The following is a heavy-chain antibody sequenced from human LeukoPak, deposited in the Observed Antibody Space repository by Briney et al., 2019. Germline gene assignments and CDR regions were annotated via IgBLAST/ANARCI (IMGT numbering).Heavy chain of an antibody. V-gene: IGHV1-2*02. Sequence: ASVKVSCKASGYTFTGYYMHWVRQAPGQGLEWMGWINPNSGGTNYAQKFQGRVTMTRDTSISTAYMELSRLRSDDTAVYYCAVSVVPAVNNRFDPWGQGTLVTVSS. CDR1: GYTFTGYY. D-gene: IGHD2-2*01. J-gene: IGHJ5*02. CDR3: AVSVVPAVNNRFDP. CDR2: INPNSGGT.